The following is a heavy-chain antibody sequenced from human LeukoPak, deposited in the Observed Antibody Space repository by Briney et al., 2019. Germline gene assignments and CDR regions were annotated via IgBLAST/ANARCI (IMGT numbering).Heavy chain of an antibody. Sequence: GESLKISCKGSGYSFTSYWIGWVRQMPGKGLEWMGIIYPGDSDTRYSPSFQGQVTISADKSISTAYLQWSSLKASDTAMYYCARQPVYYYDSSGYYRPFDYWGQGTLVTVSS. CDR3: ARQPVYYYDSSGYYRPFDY. D-gene: IGHD3-22*01. V-gene: IGHV5-51*01. J-gene: IGHJ4*02. CDR1: GYSFTSYW. CDR2: IYPGDSDT.